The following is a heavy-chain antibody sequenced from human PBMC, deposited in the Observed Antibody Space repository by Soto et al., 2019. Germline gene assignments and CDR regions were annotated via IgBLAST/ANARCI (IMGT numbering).Heavy chain of an antibody. CDR1: GFTFSSYA. Sequence: EVQLLESGGGLVQPGGSLRLSCAASGFTFSSYAMSWVRQAPGKGLEWVSASGSGGSTSYADSVKGRFTISRDHSKNTVYLQMNSPRREDRAVVDCAQEDLQRDYFDYWGQGTLGTVAS. V-gene: IGHV3-23*01. CDR3: AQEDLQRDYFDY. CDR2: SGSGGST. J-gene: IGHJ4*02.